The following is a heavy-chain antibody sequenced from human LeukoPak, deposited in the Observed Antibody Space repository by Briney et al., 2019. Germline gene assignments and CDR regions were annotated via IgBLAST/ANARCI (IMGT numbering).Heavy chain of an antibody. J-gene: IGHJ4*02. CDR2: INPNSGGT. CDR3: ARGTPGSYLGF. V-gene: IGHV1-2*04. CDR1: GYTFTAYY. Sequence: ASVRVSCKASGYTFTAYYMHWVRQAPGQGLEWMGWINPNSGGTNYAQKFKGWVTLTRDTSINTTYMELSRLASDVTAVYFCARGTPGSYLGFWGQGTLVTVSS. D-gene: IGHD3-16*02.